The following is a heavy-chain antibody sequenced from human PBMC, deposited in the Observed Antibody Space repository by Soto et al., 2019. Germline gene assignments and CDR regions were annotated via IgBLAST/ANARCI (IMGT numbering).Heavy chain of an antibody. CDR3: ARDSKYYYGSGSYYTPTYYYYGMDV. CDR1: GGSISSYY. J-gene: IGHJ6*02. V-gene: IGHV4-59*01. Sequence: PSETLSLTCTVSGGSISSYYWSWIRQPPGKGLEWIGYIYYSGSTNYNPSLKSRVTISVDTSKNQFSLKLSSVTAADTAVYYCARDSKYYYGSGSYYTPTYYYYGMDVWGQGTTVTVSS. D-gene: IGHD3-10*01. CDR2: IYYSGST.